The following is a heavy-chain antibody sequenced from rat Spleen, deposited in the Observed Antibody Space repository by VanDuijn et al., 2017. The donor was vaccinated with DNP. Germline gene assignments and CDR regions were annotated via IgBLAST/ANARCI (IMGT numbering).Heavy chain of an antibody. CDR2: ISTSGGST. V-gene: IGHV5-25*01. J-gene: IGHJ2*01. CDR1: GFTFSNYD. Sequence: EVQLVESGGGLVQPGRSLKLSCAASGFTFSNYDMAWVRQAPTKGLEWVASISTSGGSTYYRDSVKGRFTVSRDNAKRTLYLKMDSLRSEDTATYYCARHYDGSYYYVFDYWGQGVMVTVSS. D-gene: IGHD1-12*02. CDR3: ARHYDGSYYYVFDY.